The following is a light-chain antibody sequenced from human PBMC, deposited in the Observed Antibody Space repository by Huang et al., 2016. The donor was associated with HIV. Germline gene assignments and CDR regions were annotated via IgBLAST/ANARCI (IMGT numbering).Light chain of an antibody. V-gene: IGKV3-15*01. CDR3: QQYNNWPPSIT. CDR2: GAS. J-gene: IGKJ5*01. Sequence: EIVMTQSPATLSVSPGERATLSCRASQSITHSLAWYQQKSGQAPMLLIYGASTRATGIPARFSGSGSGTAFTLTIDSLQSEDFALYYCQQYNNWPPSITFGQGTRLEI. CDR1: QSITHS.